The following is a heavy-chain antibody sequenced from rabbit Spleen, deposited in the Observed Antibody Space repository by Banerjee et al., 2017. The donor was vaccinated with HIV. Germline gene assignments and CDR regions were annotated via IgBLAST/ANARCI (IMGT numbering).Heavy chain of an antibody. V-gene: IGHV1S45*01. CDR2: INAATAKP. D-gene: IGHD8-1*01. Sequence: QEQLVESGGGLVKPEGSLTLTCKASAFSFSDRDVMCWVRQAPGKGLEWIACINAATAKPVYATWAKGRFTISRTSSTTVTLQMTSLTAADTATYFCATAGSNDYTGNFNLWGQGTLVTVS. J-gene: IGHJ4*01. CDR3: ATAGSNDYTGNFNL. CDR1: AFSFSDRDV.